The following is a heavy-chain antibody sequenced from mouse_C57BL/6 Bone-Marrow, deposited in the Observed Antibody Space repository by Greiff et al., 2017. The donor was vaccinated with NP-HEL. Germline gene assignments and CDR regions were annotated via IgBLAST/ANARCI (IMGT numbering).Heavy chain of an antibody. D-gene: IGHD1-1*01. J-gene: IGHJ3*01. CDR2: IYPGDGDT. CDR1: GYAFSSSW. V-gene: IGHV1-82*01. Sequence: VQLQESGPELVKPGASVKISCKASGYAFSSSWMNWVKQRPGQGLEWIGRIYPGDGDTNYNGKFKGKATLTADKSSSTAYMQLSSLTSEDSAVYFCAGGYWAYWGQGTLVTVSA. CDR3: AGGYWAY.